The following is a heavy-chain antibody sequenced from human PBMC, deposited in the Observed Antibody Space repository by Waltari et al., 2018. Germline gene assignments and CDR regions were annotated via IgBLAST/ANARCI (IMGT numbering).Heavy chain of an antibody. CDR2: INPNSGGT. J-gene: IGHJ4*02. Sequence: QVQLVQSGAEVKKPGASVKVSCTASGYTFTGYYMPWVRPAPGQGIEWMGRINPNSGGTNYAQKFQGRVTMTRDTSISTAYMELSRLRSDDTAVYYCARAEGDSSGWYSYWGQGTLVTVSS. CDR1: GYTFTGYY. D-gene: IGHD6-19*01. CDR3: ARAEGDSSGWYSY. V-gene: IGHV1-2*06.